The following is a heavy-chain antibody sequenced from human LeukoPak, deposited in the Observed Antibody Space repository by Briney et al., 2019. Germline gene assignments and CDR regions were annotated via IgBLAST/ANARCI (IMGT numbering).Heavy chain of an antibody. CDR1: GFSFSNYA. J-gene: IGHJ5*02. D-gene: IGHD6-13*01. V-gene: IGHV3-23*01. CDR3: AKGSSSSWYLVWFDP. CDR2: ISGSDGST. Sequence: PGGSLRLSCAASGFSFSNYAMSWVRQAPGKGLEWVSGISGSDGSTHYADSVKGRFSTSRDNSKNTVYLQMNSLRAEDTAVYYCAKGSSSSWYLVWFDPWGQGTLVTVSS.